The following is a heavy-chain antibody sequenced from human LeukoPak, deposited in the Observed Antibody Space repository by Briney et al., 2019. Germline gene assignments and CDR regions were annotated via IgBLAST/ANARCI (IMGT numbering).Heavy chain of an antibody. D-gene: IGHD1-14*01. CDR1: GGSIINNY. CDR3: ARHPPATGRFDY. CDR2: VYYDGST. J-gene: IGHJ4*02. V-gene: IGHV4-59*01. Sequence: SETLSLTCTVSGGSIINNYWSWIRQPPEKGLEWIGYVYYDGSTNYNPSLKSRVTMSVDTSKNQLSLKLTSVTAADTAMYYCARHPPATGRFDYWGQGTLATVSS.